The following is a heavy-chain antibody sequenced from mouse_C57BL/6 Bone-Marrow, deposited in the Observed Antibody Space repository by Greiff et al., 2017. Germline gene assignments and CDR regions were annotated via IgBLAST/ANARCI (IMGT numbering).Heavy chain of an antibody. CDR2: IDPEDGDT. Sequence: VQLQQSGAELVRPGASVKLSCTASGFNIKDYYMHWVKQRPEQGLEWIGRIDPEDGDTEYAPKFQGKATMTADTSSNTAYLQLSSLTSEDTAVYYCTTVYGNFAWFAYWGQGTLVTVSA. CDR3: TTVYGNFAWFAY. CDR1: GFNIKDYY. J-gene: IGHJ3*01. D-gene: IGHD2-1*01. V-gene: IGHV14-1*01.